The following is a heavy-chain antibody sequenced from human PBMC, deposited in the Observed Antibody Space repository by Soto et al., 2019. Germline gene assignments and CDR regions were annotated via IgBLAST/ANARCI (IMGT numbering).Heavy chain of an antibody. CDR2: IIPIFGTA. Sequence: ASVKVSCKASGGTFSSYAISWVRQAPGQGLEWMGGIIPIFGTANYAQKFQGRVTITADESTSTAYMELSSLRSEDTAVYYCAGSGEGYSSSQPLDYWGQGTLVTVSS. J-gene: IGHJ4*02. CDR3: AGSGEGYSSSQPLDY. D-gene: IGHD6-13*01. CDR1: GGTFSSYA. V-gene: IGHV1-69*13.